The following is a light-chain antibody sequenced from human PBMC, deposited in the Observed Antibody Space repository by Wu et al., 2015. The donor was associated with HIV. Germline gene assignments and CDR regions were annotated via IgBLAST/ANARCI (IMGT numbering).Light chain of an antibody. V-gene: IGKV3-11*01. CDR3: QQRSSWPLT. Sequence: EIVMTQSPATLSVSPGASVTLSCKASHNIYNYLTWYQQKPGQAPRLLIYDASTRATGIPARFSGSGSGTDFTLTISSLEPEDFAVYYCQQRSSWPLTFGGGTKVEI. CDR1: HNIYNY. CDR2: DAS. J-gene: IGKJ4*01.